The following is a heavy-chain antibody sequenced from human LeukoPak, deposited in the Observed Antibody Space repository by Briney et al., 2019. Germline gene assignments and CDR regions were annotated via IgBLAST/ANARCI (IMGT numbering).Heavy chain of an antibody. D-gene: IGHD2-2*01. Sequence: GGSLRLSCAASGFTFSSYWMSWVRQAPGKGLEWVSSISSSSSYIYYADSVKGRFTISRDNTKNSLYLQMNSLRAEDTAVYYCARDKDDRNCSSTSCYSGGFDPWGQGTLVTVSS. CDR2: ISSSSSYI. V-gene: IGHV3-21*04. CDR3: ARDKDDRNCSSTSCYSGGFDP. J-gene: IGHJ5*02. CDR1: GFTFSSYW.